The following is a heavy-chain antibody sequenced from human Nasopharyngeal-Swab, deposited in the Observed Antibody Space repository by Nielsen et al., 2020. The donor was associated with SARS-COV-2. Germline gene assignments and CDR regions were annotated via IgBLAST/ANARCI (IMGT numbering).Heavy chain of an antibody. CDR2: ISYDGSNK. D-gene: IGHD1-26*01. V-gene: IGHV3-30*04. CDR3: ARDRGELLGEYYFDY. Sequence: GGSLRLSCAASGFTFSSYAMHWVRQAPGKGLEWVAVISYDGSNKYYADSVKGRFTISRDNSKNMLYLQMNSLRAEDTAVYYCARDRGELLGEYYFDYWGQGTLVTVSS. J-gene: IGHJ4*02. CDR1: GFTFSSYA.